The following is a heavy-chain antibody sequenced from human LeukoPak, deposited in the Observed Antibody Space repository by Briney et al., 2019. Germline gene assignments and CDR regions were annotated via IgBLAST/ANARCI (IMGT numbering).Heavy chain of an antibody. V-gene: IGHV3-74*01. CDR2: VSGDGSIT. CDR3: ARQNYGNPDY. Sequence: GGSLRLSCAASGFTFSSYAMSWVRQAPGKGLEWVSRVSGDGSITYYADSVKGRFTMSRDNAKNTLYLQINSLRVEDTAVYYCARQNYGNPDYWGQGTLVTVSS. CDR1: GFTFSSYA. J-gene: IGHJ4*02. D-gene: IGHD3-16*01.